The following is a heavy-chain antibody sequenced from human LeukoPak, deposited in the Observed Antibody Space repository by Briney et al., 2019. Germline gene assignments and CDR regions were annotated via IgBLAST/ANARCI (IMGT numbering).Heavy chain of an antibody. CDR3: ARKYSSGWYSVFDP. D-gene: IGHD6-19*01. CDR2: IKQDGSEK. Sequence: PGGSLRLSCAASGFTFSNAWMNWVRQAPGKGLEWVANIKQDGSEKYYVDSVKGRFTISRDNAKNSLYLQMNSLRAEDTAVYYCARKYSSGWYSVFDPWGQGTLVTVSS. CDR1: GFTFSNAW. J-gene: IGHJ5*02. V-gene: IGHV3-7*01.